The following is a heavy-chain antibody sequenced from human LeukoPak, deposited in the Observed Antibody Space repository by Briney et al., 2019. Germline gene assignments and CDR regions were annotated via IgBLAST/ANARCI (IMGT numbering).Heavy chain of an antibody. D-gene: IGHD2-15*01. Sequence: SETLSLTCTVSSGSISSGSYYWSWLRQPAGKGLEWIGRIFTSGGTNYNPSLKSRVTISVDTSKNQFSLKLNSVTAADAAVYYCAREESGYCDGGSCPYYFDYWGQGTLVTVSS. CDR1: SGSISSGSYY. CDR2: IFTSGGT. J-gene: IGHJ4*02. V-gene: IGHV4-61*02. CDR3: AREESGYCDGGSCPYYFDY.